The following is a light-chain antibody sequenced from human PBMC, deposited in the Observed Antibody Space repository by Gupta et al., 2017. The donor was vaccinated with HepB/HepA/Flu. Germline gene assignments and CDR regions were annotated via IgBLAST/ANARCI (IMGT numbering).Light chain of an antibody. Sequence: EIVLTQSPVFLSLSPGERATLSCRASQSVAGHLAWYQHKPGQAPRPLIYDVSIRATGIPARFSGSGSETDFTLTISSLEPEDFAVYYCQQRENWQGSFGQGTKLDIK. V-gene: IGKV3D-11*02. J-gene: IGKJ2*04. CDR3: QQRENWQGS. CDR1: QSVAGH. CDR2: DVS.